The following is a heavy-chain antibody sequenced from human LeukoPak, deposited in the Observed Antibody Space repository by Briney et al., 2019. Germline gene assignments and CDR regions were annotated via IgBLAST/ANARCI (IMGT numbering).Heavy chain of an antibody. CDR1: GFTFSSYS. CDR3: ARDVWYDAYGDRDAFDI. D-gene: IGHD4-17*01. Sequence: GGSLRLSCAASGFTFSSYSMNWVRQAPGKGLEWVSSISSSSSYIYYADSVKGRFTISRDNAKNSLYLQMNSLRAEDTAVYYCARDVWYDAYGDRDAFDIWGQGTMVTVSS. CDR2: ISSSSSYI. V-gene: IGHV3-21*01. J-gene: IGHJ3*02.